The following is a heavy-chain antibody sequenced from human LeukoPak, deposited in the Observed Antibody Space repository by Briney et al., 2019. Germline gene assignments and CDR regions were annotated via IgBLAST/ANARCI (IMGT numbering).Heavy chain of an antibody. Sequence: PSETLSLTCTVSGYSISNGYYWGWIRQPPGKGLEWIGSIYHSGSTYYNPSLKSRVTISVDTSKNQFSLKLSSVTAADTAVYYCARGAYCGGDCYSLDYWGQGTLVTVSS. CDR1: GYSISNGYY. V-gene: IGHV4-38-2*02. CDR3: ARGAYCGGDCYSLDY. J-gene: IGHJ4*02. D-gene: IGHD2-21*02. CDR2: IYHSGST.